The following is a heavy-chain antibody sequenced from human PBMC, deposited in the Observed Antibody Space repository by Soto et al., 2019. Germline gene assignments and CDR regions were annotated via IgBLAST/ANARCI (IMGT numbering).Heavy chain of an antibody. V-gene: IGHV4-59*01. Sequence: PSETLSLTCTVSGGSISSYYWSWIRQPPGKGLEWIGYIYYSGSTNYNPSLKSRVTISVDTSKNQFSLKLSSVTAADTAVYYCARAVSSGWYRVWFDPWGQGTLVTVSS. CDR3: ARAVSSGWYRVWFDP. D-gene: IGHD6-19*01. J-gene: IGHJ5*02. CDR1: GGSISSYY. CDR2: IYYSGST.